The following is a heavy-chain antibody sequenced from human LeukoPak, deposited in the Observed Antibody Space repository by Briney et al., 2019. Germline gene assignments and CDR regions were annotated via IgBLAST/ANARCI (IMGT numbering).Heavy chain of an antibody. CDR2: ISSSGSTI. V-gene: IGHV3-11*01. D-gene: IGHD3-16*01. CDR1: GFTFSDYY. CDR3: ARQKFGDRIHFDY. J-gene: IGHJ4*02. Sequence: GGSLRLSCAASGFTFSDYYMSWLRQAPGKGLEWVSYISSSGSTIYYADSVKGRFTISRDNAKNSLYLQMNSLRAEDTAVYYCARQKFGDRIHFDYWGQGTLVTVSS.